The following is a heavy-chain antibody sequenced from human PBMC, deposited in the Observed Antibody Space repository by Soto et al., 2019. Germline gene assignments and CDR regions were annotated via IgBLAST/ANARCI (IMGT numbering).Heavy chain of an antibody. V-gene: IGHV1-3*01. Sequence: QVQLVQSGAEVKKPGASVKVSCKASGYTFTSYAMHWVRQAPGQRLEWMGWINAGNGNTKYSQKFQGRVTLTRDTSASTAYMELSSLRSEDTAVYYCARVTPWLVHRDAFDIWGQGTMVTVSS. J-gene: IGHJ3*02. CDR3: ARVTPWLVHRDAFDI. CDR2: INAGNGNT. CDR1: GYTFTSYA. D-gene: IGHD6-19*01.